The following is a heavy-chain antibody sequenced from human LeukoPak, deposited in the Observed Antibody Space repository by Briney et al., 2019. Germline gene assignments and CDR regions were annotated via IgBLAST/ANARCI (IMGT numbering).Heavy chain of an antibody. D-gene: IGHD2-2*01. Sequence: SVKVSCKASGGTFSSYAISWVRQAPGQGLEWMGGIIPIFGTANYAQKFQRRVTITTDESTSTAYLELSSLRSEDTAVYYCARVSGIVVVPYYYYMDVWGKGTTVTVSS. CDR2: IIPIFGTA. CDR3: ARVSGIVVVPYYYYMDV. V-gene: IGHV1-69*05. J-gene: IGHJ6*03. CDR1: GGTFSSYA.